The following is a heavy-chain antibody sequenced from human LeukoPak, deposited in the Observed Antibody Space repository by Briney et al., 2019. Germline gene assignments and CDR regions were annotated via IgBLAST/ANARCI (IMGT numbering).Heavy chain of an antibody. CDR1: GFTFDDYA. J-gene: IGHJ4*02. CDR2: ISSSSSTI. CDR3: AKDPTSDY. V-gene: IGHV3-23*01. Sequence: GRSLRLSCAASGFTFDDYAMNWVRQAPGKGLEWVSYISSSSSTIYYADSVKGRFTISRDNSKNTLYLQMNSLRAEDTAVYYCAKDPTSDYWGQGTLVTVSS.